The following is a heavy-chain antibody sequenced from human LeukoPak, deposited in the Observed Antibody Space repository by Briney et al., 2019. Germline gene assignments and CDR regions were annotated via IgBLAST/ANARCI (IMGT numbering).Heavy chain of an antibody. V-gene: IGHV4-59*08. J-gene: IGHJ5*02. Sequence: SETLSLTCSVSGGSISNFYWSWIRQPPGKGLEWIGYIYSRGSTNYNPSFQSRVTISVDTSKNRFSLKLSSVTAADTAVYYCARVLLSGFGELFHNWFDPWGQGTLVTVSS. CDR2: IYSRGST. CDR3: ARVLLSGFGELFHNWFDP. CDR1: GGSISNFY. D-gene: IGHD3-10*01.